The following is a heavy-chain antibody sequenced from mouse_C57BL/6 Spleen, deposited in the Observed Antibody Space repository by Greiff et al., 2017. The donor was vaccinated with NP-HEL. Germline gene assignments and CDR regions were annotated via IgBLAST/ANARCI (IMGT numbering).Heavy chain of an antibody. J-gene: IGHJ4*01. D-gene: IGHD1-1*01. V-gene: IGHV1-82*01. CDR1: GYAFSSSW. Sequence: QVQLKESGPELVKPGASVKISCKASGYAFSSSWMNWVKQRPGKGLEWIGRIYPGDGDTNYNGKFKGKATLTADKSSSTAYMQLSSLTSEDSAVYFCTRSYYGRGGYAMDYWGQGTSVTVSS. CDR2: IYPGDGDT. CDR3: TRSYYGRGGYAMDY.